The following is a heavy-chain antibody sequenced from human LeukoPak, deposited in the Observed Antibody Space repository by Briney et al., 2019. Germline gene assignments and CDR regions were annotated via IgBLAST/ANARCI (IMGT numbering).Heavy chain of an antibody. CDR1: GGTFSSYA. D-gene: IGHD2-15*01. Sequence: ASVKVSCKASGGTFSSYAISWVRQAPGQGLEWMGRIIPILGIANYAQKFQGRVTITADKSTSTAYMELSSLRSEDTAVYYCARRDGGYCSGGSCYGITRYYYGMDVWGQGTTVTVSS. J-gene: IGHJ6*02. CDR2: IIPILGIA. CDR3: ARRDGGYCSGGSCYGITRYYYGMDV. V-gene: IGHV1-69*04.